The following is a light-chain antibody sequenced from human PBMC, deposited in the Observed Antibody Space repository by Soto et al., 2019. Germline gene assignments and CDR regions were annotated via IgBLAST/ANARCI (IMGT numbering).Light chain of an antibody. J-gene: IGKJ1*01. V-gene: IGKV3-20*01. CDR1: QRVSSYS. Sequence: ENVLTQSLGTLFLYPGERATLSCRASQRVSSYSLAWYQQKPGQAPRLVMYGTSNRATGIPDRFSGSGSGTDFTLTISRLEPEDFAVYYCQQYDSSPRTFGKGTKVDIK. CDR3: QQYDSSPRT. CDR2: GTS.